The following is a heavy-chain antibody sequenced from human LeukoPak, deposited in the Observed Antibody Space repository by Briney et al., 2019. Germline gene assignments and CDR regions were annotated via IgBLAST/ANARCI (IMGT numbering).Heavy chain of an antibody. J-gene: IGHJ4*02. Sequence: SETLSLTCAVYGGSFSGYYWSWIRQPPGKGLEWIGEINHSGSTNYNPSLKSRVTISVDTFKNQFSLKLSSVTAADTAVYYCARVPSSSWYFDYWGQGTLVTVSS. CDR3: ARVPSSSWYFDY. V-gene: IGHV4-34*01. CDR1: GGSFSGYY. D-gene: IGHD6-13*01. CDR2: INHSGST.